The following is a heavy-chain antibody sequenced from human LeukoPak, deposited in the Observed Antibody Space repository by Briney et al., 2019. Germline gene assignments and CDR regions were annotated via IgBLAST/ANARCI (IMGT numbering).Heavy chain of an antibody. V-gene: IGHV3-69-1*01. Sequence: GGSLRLSCTASGFTSSTFSMSWVRQAPGKGLEWVSAISDDTPYYADSVKGRFTISRDNAESSLYLQMNTLRAEDTAVYYCASHSTVVLIWGQGTLVTVSS. CDR3: ASHSTVVLI. J-gene: IGHJ4*02. CDR2: ISDDTP. D-gene: IGHD4-23*01. CDR1: GFTSSTFS.